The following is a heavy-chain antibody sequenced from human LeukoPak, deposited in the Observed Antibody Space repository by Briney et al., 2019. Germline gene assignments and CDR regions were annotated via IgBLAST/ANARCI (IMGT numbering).Heavy chain of an antibody. CDR1: GGSITSTTYY. CDR3: ARGDSSGPPGY. J-gene: IGHJ4*02. D-gene: IGHD6-19*01. V-gene: IGHV4-61*02. CDR2: IYTSGIT. Sequence: SETLSLTCTVSGGSITSTTYYWSWIRQPAGKGPEWIGRIYTSGITAYNPSLESRVTISIDTSKNQFSLRLYSVTAADTAVYYCARGDSSGPPGYWGQGTLVTVSS.